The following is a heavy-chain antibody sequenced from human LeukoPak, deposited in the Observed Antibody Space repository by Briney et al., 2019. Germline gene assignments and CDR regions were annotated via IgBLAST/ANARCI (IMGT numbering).Heavy chain of an antibody. CDR1: GFTFSSYT. J-gene: IGHJ6*02. D-gene: IGHD3-10*01. Sequence: PGGSLRLSCAASGFTFSSYTMNWVRQAPGKGLEWVSLISWGGGSTYNADSVKGRFTISRDNSKNSLYLQMNSLRAEDTAVYYCGKDMVRGGGGMDYYYYYGMDVWGQGTTVTVSS. V-gene: IGHV3-43*01. CDR2: ISWGGGST. CDR3: GKDMVRGGGGMDYYYYYGMDV.